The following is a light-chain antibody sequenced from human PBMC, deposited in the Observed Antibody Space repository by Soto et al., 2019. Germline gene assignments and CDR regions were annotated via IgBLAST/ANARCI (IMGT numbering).Light chain of an antibody. V-gene: IGKV3-20*01. CDR2: GAS. J-gene: IGKJ3*01. CDR1: QSVSSSY. Sequence: EIVLTQSPGTLSLSPGERATLSCRASQSVSSSYLAWYQQKPGQAPRLLIYGASSRATGIPDRFSGSGSGTDFTLTISRLEPEDVEVYSCQQYGSSPFTFGPGTKVDIK. CDR3: QQYGSSPFT.